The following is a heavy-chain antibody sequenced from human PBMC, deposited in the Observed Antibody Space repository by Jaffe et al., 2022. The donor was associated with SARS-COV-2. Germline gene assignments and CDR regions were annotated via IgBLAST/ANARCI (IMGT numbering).Heavy chain of an antibody. CDR2: INQDGNEK. CDR1: GFTFSTYW. J-gene: IGHJ4*02. D-gene: IGHD6-13*01. V-gene: IGHV3-7*03. Sequence: EVQLVESGGGLVQPGGSLRLSCAASGFTFSTYWMSWVRQAPGKGLEWVANINQDGNEKYYVDSVTGRLTISRDNAKNSLYLQMNSLRAEDTAVYFCARAGAAGTVDFWGQGTLVTVSS. CDR3: ARAGAAGTVDF.